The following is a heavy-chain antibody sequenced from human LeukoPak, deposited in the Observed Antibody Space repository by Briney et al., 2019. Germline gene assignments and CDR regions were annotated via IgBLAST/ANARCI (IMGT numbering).Heavy chain of an antibody. CDR2: INPSSGGT. CDR3: ARDSCSSTSCPIDY. CDR1: GYTFTSYG. J-gene: IGHJ4*02. D-gene: IGHD2-2*01. V-gene: IGHV1-2*02. Sequence: ASVKVSCKASGYTFTSYGISRVRQAPGQGLEWMGWINPSSGGTNYAQKFQGRVTMTRDTSISTAYMELSRLRSDDTAVYYCARDSCSSTSCPIDYWGQGTLVTVSS.